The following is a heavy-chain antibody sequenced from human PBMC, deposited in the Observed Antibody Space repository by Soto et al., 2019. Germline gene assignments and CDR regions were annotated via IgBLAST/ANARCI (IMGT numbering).Heavy chain of an antibody. CDR2: INLRGGTT. Sequence: QVQLVQSGPEVRKPGASVRLSCATSGYNFNQYYIHWVRQAPGQGLEWMGIINLRGGTTEYAHKLRGRVTVTGDTSTRTGCLELSSLRSEDTAVYFCARGPDDSDVPRWDHWGQGTLITVSS. CDR1: GYNFNQYY. J-gene: IGHJ4*02. D-gene: IGHD4-17*01. V-gene: IGHV1-46*02. CDR3: ARGPDDSDVPRWDH.